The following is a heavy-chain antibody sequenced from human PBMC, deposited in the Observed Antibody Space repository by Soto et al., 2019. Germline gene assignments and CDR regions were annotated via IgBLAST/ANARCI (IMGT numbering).Heavy chain of an antibody. Sequence: QVQLVQSGAEVKKPGSSVKVSCKASGGTFSSYAINWVRQAPGQGLEWMGGIIPIFGTADYAQKFQGRVTITADESTSTAYMELSSLRSEDTAVYYCASRITGSPNCYYCMDVWGQGTTVTVSS. J-gene: IGHJ6*02. V-gene: IGHV1-69*12. D-gene: IGHD1-20*01. CDR1: GGTFSSYA. CDR2: IIPIFGTA. CDR3: ASRITGSPNCYYCMDV.